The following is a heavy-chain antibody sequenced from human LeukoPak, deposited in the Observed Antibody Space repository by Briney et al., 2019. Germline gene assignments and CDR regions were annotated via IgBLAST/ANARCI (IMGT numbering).Heavy chain of an antibody. V-gene: IGHV3-48*01. Sequence: GGSLRLSCAASGFTFSSYSMNWVRQAPGKGLEWVSYISSSSSTIYYADSVKGRFTISRDNSKSTLYLQMNSLRPEDTAIYYCTRDRPSSGWALDYWGQGALVTVSS. J-gene: IGHJ4*02. CDR3: TRDRPSSGWALDY. D-gene: IGHD6-19*01. CDR2: ISSSSSTI. CDR1: GFTFSSYS.